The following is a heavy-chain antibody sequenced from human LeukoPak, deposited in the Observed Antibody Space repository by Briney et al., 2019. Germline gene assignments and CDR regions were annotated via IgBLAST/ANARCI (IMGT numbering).Heavy chain of an antibody. V-gene: IGHV3-21*01. D-gene: IGHD6-13*01. CDR3: ARTRGIDY. CDR1: GXTFSSYT. J-gene: IGHJ4*02. Sequence: GGSLRLSCAASGXTFSSYTMNWVRQAPGKGLEWVSSISSTGTYIYYADSLKGRFTISRDNAKSSLYLQMNSLRAEDTAVYYCARTRGIDYWGQGTLVTVSS. CDR2: ISSTGTYI.